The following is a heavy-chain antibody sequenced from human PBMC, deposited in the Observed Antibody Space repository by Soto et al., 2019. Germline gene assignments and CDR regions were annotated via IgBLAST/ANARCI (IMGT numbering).Heavy chain of an antibody. Sequence: PGGSLRLSCAASGFTFSSCAMHWVRQAPGKGLEWVAVISYDGSNKYYADSVKGRFTISRDNSKNTLYLQMNSLRAEDTAVYYCARDRLRSMDYWGQGTLVTASS. D-gene: IGHD6-25*01. CDR2: ISYDGSNK. J-gene: IGHJ4*02. CDR3: ARDRLRSMDY. CDR1: GFTFSSCA. V-gene: IGHV3-30-3*01.